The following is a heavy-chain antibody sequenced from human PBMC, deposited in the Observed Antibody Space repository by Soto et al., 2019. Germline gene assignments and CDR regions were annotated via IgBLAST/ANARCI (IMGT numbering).Heavy chain of an antibody. J-gene: IGHJ4*02. Sequence: QVQLQESGPGLVKPSETLSLTCAVSGDSISSYYCMWIRQPPGKGLESIGYLYYGRSANYNPSLNSRVHLSVDTSTNQCSLTLSSMTAADTAVYYCALRSMAVVPEYWGQGTLVTVSS. V-gene: IGHV4-59*01. CDR1: GDSISSYY. D-gene: IGHD3-22*01. CDR2: LYYGRSA. CDR3: ALRSMAVVPEY.